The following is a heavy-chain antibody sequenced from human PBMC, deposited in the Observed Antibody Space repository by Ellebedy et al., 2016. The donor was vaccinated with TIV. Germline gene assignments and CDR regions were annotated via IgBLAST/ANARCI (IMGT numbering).Heavy chain of an antibody. Sequence: MPSETLSLTCAVYGGSFSDFYWSWIRQTPGKGLEWIGEINHIGSTTYNPSLNSRVTISLDTSKKQFSLKLSSVTAPDTAVYYCARDHYYDSSGYYHFDYWGQGTLVTVSS. CDR3: ARDHYYDSSGYYHFDY. D-gene: IGHD3-22*01. V-gene: IGHV4-34*01. J-gene: IGHJ4*02. CDR2: INHIGST. CDR1: GGSFSDFY.